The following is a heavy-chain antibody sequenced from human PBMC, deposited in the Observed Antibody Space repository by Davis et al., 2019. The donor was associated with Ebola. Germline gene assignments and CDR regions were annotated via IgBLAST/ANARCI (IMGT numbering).Heavy chain of an antibody. CDR2: TYYRSKWYN. D-gene: IGHD3-10*01. J-gene: IGHJ6*02. Sequence: SQIPSLIRAIFGDSVPSHSAAWNWIRQSPSRGLEWLGRTYYRSKWYNDYAVSVKSRITINPDTSKNQFSLQLNSVTPEDTAVYYCARGGSRGVHHGMDVWGQGTTVTVSS. CDR3: ARGGSRGVHHGMDV. V-gene: IGHV6-1*01. CDR1: GDSVPSHSAA.